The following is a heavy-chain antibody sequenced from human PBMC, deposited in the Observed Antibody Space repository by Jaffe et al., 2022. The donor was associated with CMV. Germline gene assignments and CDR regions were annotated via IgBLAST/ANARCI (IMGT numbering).Heavy chain of an antibody. CDR1: GGSISSYY. J-gene: IGHJ6*02. CDR2: IYYSGST. CDR3: ARDLRLYSYGLGKHYYYGMDV. Sequence: QVQLQESGPGLVKPSETLSLTCTVSGGSISSYYWSWIRQPPGKGLEWIGYIYYSGSTNYNPSLKSRVTISVDTSKNQFSLKLSSVTAADTAVYYCARDLRLYSYGLGKHYYYGMDVWGQGTTVTVSS. D-gene: IGHD5-18*01. V-gene: IGHV4-59*01.